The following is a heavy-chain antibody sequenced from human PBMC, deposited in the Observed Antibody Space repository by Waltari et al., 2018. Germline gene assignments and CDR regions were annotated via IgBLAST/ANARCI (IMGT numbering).Heavy chain of an antibody. CDR1: GGSISSRGYY. J-gene: IGHJ4*02. D-gene: IGHD3-10*01. CDR3: ARGTHGSGSYYFDY. CDR2: IYYSGST. V-gene: IGHV4-31*01. Sequence: QVQLQESGPGLVKPSQTLSLTCTVPGGSISSRGYYWSWIRQHPGKGLEWIGYIYYSGSTYYNPSLKSLVTISVDTSKNQFSLKLSSVTAADTAVYYCARGTHGSGSYYFDYWGQGTLVTVSS.